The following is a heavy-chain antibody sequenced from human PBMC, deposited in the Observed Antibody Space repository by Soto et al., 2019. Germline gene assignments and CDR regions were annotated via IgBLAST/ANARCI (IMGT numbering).Heavy chain of an antibody. CDR1: GSSISNYF. CDR3: ARGGQDFWSGPFDY. Sequence: SETLSLTCTVSGSSISNYFCNWIRQPAGKGLEWIGRIDNSGSTNYNPSLKSRITMSADTSRNQFSLKLNSVTAADTAVYYRARGGQDFWSGPFDYWGQGSLVTVPS. CDR2: IDNSGST. V-gene: IGHV4-4*07. D-gene: IGHD3-3*01. J-gene: IGHJ4*02.